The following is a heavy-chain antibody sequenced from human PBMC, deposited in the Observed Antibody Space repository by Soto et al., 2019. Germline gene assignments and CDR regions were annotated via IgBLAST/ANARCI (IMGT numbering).Heavy chain of an antibody. CDR1: GGSISSYY. J-gene: IGHJ1*01. V-gene: IGHV4-59*01. CDR3: ASTIMSSGWYRRAEYFQH. CDR2: IYYSGST. Sequence: PSETLSLTCTVSGGSISSYYWSWIRQPPGKGLEWIGYIYYSGSTNYNPSLKSRVNISVDTSKNQFSLKLSSVTAADTAVYYCASTIMSSGWYRRAEYFQHWGQGTLVTVSS. D-gene: IGHD6-19*01.